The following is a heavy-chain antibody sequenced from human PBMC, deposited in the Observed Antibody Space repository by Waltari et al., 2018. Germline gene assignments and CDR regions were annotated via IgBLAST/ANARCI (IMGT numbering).Heavy chain of an antibody. CDR1: GGSITSGSNY. CDR3: ARDRWTTWNAFDI. V-gene: IGHV4-61*02. CDR2: IYTSGST. J-gene: IGHJ3*02. Sequence: QVQLQESGPGLVKPSQTLSLTCTVSGGSITSGSNYWSWLRQPAGKGLEWPGRIYTSGSTYYNPSLESRVTISVDTSKNQCSLKLGSVTAADTAVYYCARDRWTTWNAFDIWGQGTMVTVSS. D-gene: IGHD4-17*01.